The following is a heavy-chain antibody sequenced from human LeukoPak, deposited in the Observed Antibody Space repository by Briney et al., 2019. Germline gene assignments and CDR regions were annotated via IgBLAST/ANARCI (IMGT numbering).Heavy chain of an antibody. CDR3: AKDGGLWVSAHWGDS. J-gene: IGHJ4*02. CDR1: GFTVSSSY. CDR2: ITTSDGNT. D-gene: IGHD7-27*01. V-gene: IGHV3-23*01. Sequence: GGSLRLSCAASGFTVSSSYMSWVRQAPGKGLEWVSTITTSDGNTYYADSVKGRFTVSRDNSKNTLFLQMNSLRAEDTAVYYCAKDGGLWVSAHWGDSWGRGTLVTVSS.